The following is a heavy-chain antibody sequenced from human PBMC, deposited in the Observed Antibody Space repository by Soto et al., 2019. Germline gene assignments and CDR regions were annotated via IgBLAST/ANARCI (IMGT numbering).Heavy chain of an antibody. Sequence: EVQLVEAGGGLVKPGGSLRLSCAASGFTFSNAWMSWVRQAPGRGLEWVGRIKSKTDGGTTDYAAPVKGRFTISRDDSKNTLYLQMNSLKTEDTAVYYCTASTRRGIAARNVFDYWGQGTLVTVSS. J-gene: IGHJ4*02. V-gene: IGHV3-15*01. D-gene: IGHD6-6*01. CDR3: TASTRRGIAARNVFDY. CDR2: IKSKTDGGTT. CDR1: GFTFSNAW.